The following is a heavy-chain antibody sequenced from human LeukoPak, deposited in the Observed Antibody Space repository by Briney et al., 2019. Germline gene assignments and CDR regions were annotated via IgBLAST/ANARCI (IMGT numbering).Heavy chain of an antibody. J-gene: IGHJ3*02. D-gene: IGHD1-14*01. CDR3: ASGSPFPGGRAFDI. CDR2: IYTSGST. V-gene: IGHV4-61*02. Sequence: SETLSLTCTVSGGSISSSSYYWSWIRQPAGKGLEWIGRIYTSGSTNYNPSLKSRVTISVDTSKNQFSLKLSSVTAADTAVYYCASGSPFPGGRAFDIWGQGTMVTDSS. CDR1: GGSISSSSYY.